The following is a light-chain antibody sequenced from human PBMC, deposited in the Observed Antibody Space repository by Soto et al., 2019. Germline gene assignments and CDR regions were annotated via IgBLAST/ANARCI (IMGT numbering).Light chain of an antibody. V-gene: IGLV2-14*01. CDR3: YSYTTTNTWL. CDR1: SNDVGAYNY. Sequence: QSALTQPASMSGSHGQSITISCAGTSNDVGAYNYVSWYQQHPGQATKIMIYEVTKRPSGVSPRFSGSKSSTTASLIISGLQAEDDAHYYCYSYTTTNTWLFGGVNQLTGL. CDR2: EVT. J-gene: IGLJ2*01.